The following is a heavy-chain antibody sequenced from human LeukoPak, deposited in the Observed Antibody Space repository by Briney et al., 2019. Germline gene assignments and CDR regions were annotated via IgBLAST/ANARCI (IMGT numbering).Heavy chain of an antibody. CDR3: AKAETYYYDSSGLYAFDI. CDR2: ISGSGGST. V-gene: IGHV3-23*01. D-gene: IGHD3-22*01. J-gene: IGHJ3*02. Sequence: PGGSLRLSCAASGFTFSSYAMSWVRQAPGKGLEWVSAISGSGGSTYYADSVKGRFTISRDNSKDTLYLQMNSLRAEDTAVYYCAKAETYYYDSSGLYAFDIWGQGTMVTVSS. CDR1: GFTFSSYA.